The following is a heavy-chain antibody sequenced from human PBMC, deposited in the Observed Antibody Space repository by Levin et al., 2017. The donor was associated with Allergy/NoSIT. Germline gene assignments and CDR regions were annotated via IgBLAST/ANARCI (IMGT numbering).Heavy chain of an antibody. J-gene: IGHJ3*01. Sequence: TGESLKISCAASGFTFNNYGMHWVRQAPGKGLEWVAVVWYDESNKYYADSGKGRFTISRDNSKNMLYLQMNSLRTEDTAVYYCARESGRLMNITPGAFDVWGQGTLVTVSS. CDR1: GFTFNNYG. CDR2: VWYDESNK. CDR3: ARESGRLMNITPGAFDV. D-gene: IGHD2-8*01. V-gene: IGHV3-33*01.